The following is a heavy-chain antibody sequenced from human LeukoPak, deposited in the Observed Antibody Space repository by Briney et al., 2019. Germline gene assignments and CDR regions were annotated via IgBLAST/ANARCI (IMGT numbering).Heavy chain of an antibody. Sequence: GGSLRLSCAASGFTLSDNYMSWIRQAPGKGLEWVSYISSSASTIYYADSVKGRFTISRDNAKNSLYLQMNSLRAEDSAVYFCARVIVYGSGSYTPRRYYYYYMDVWGKGTTVTISS. V-gene: IGHV3-11*01. D-gene: IGHD3-10*01. J-gene: IGHJ6*03. CDR2: ISSSASTI. CDR3: ARVIVYGSGSYTPRRYYYYYMDV. CDR1: GFTLSDNY.